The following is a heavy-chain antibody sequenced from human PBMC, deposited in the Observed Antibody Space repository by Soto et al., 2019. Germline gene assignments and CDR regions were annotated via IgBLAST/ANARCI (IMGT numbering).Heavy chain of an antibody. CDR3: AKVRVGIDVDFDY. CDR1: GFSISSNY. V-gene: IGHV3-53*02. CDR2: LYSGGTS. D-gene: IGHD2-21*01. J-gene: IGHJ4*02. Sequence: EVQLVETGGGLIQPGGSLRLSCAASGFSISSNYMTWVRQAPGKGLEWVSLLYSGGTSYYADSVKGRFTISRDDSKNTLYLQMSSLRAEDTAMYYCAKVRVGIDVDFDYWGQGALVTVSS.